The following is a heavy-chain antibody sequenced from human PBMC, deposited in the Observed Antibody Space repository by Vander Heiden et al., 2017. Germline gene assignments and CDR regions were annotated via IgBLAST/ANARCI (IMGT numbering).Heavy chain of an antibody. CDR3: ARRRGGSYYELDN. V-gene: IGHV1-2*02. D-gene: IGHD2-15*01. CDR2: INPQGGGT. Sequence: QVQLVQSGSEVNKPGASVKVSCQASAYTFTDDYINWVRQAPGQGLEWMGYINPQGGGTNYARKFQGRVTMTTDTSITTAYMELRNLTSDDTAVYYCARRRGGSYYELDNWGQGTLVTVSS. CDR1: AYTFTDDY. J-gene: IGHJ4*02.